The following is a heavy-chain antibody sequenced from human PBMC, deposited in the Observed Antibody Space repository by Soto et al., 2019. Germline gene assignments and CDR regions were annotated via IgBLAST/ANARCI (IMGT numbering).Heavy chain of an antibody. CDR2: IKSKTDGGTT. Sequence: GGSLRLSCAASGFTFSNAWMSWVRQAPGKGLEWVGRIKSKTDGGTTDYAAPVKGRFTISRDDSKNTLYLQMNSLKTEDTAVYYCTTAYSSGWRYYYYGMDVWGQGTTVTAP. CDR1: GFTFSNAW. V-gene: IGHV3-15*01. J-gene: IGHJ6*02. CDR3: TTAYSSGWRYYYYGMDV. D-gene: IGHD6-19*01.